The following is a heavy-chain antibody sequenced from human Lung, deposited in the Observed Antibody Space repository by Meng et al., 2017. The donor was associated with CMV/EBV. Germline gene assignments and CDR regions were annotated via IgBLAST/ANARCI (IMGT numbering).Heavy chain of an antibody. CDR2: ISDSGGNT. V-gene: IGHV3-23*01. Sequence: GEXXKISCAASGFIFSNYALSWVRQAPGKGLEWVSTISDSGGNTYYADSVKGRFTISRDNSKNTLYLQMNSLRAEDTAVYYCAKCRSGIAAALNYWGQGTXVTVAS. CDR1: GFIFSNYA. J-gene: IGHJ4*02. D-gene: IGHD6-13*01. CDR3: AKCRSGIAAALNY.